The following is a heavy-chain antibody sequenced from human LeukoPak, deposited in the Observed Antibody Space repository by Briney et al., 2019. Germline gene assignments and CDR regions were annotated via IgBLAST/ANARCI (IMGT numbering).Heavy chain of an antibody. D-gene: IGHD3-10*01. CDR1: GYSFTSYW. CDR3: ARQSYGSGSYYAYFDY. J-gene: IGHJ4*02. Sequence: GESLKISCKGSGYSFTSYWIGWVRQMPGKGLEWMGIIYPGDSDTRYSPSFQGQVTISADKSISTACLQWSSLKASDTAMYYCARQSYGSGSYYAYFDYWGQGTLVTVSS. CDR2: IYPGDSDT. V-gene: IGHV5-51*01.